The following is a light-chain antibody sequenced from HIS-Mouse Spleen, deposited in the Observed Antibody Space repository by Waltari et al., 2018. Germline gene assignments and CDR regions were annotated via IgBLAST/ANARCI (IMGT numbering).Light chain of an antibody. CDR2: EVS. CDR3: SSYAGSNNLGV. CDR1: SSDVGGYHY. J-gene: IGLJ1*01. V-gene: IGLV2-8*01. Sequence: QSALTQPPSASGSPGQSVTISCTGTSSDVGGYHYVSRYQQHPGTAPKLMIYEVSKRPSGVPDRFSGSKSGNTASLTVSGLQAEDEADYYCSSYAGSNNLGVFGTGTKVTVL.